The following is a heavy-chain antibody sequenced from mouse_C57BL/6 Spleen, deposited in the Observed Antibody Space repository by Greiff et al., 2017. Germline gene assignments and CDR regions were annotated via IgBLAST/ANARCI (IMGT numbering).Heavy chain of an antibody. CDR2: ISRGSGTI. V-gene: IGHV5-17*01. J-gene: IGHJ2*01. Sequence: DVQLVESGGGLVKPGGSLKLSCAASGFTFSDYGMHWVRQAPEKGLEWVAYISRGSGTIYYADTVKGRFTISRDNAKNTLFLQMTSLRSEDTAMYYCARRELGLDYWGQGTTLTVSS. CDR3: ARRELGLDY. CDR1: GFTFSDYG.